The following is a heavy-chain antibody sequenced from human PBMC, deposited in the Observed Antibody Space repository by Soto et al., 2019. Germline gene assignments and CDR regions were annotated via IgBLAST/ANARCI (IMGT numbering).Heavy chain of an antibody. J-gene: IGHJ4*02. V-gene: IGHV3-11*01. Sequence: GGSLRLSCAASGFTFSDYYMSWIRQAPGKGLEWVSYISSSGSTIYYADSVKGRFTISRDNAKNSLYLQMNSLRAEDTAVYYCASPHEYYDFWSGYLPAYWGQGTLVTVSS. CDR1: GFTFSDYY. CDR2: ISSSGSTI. D-gene: IGHD3-3*01. CDR3: ASPHEYYDFWSGYLPAY.